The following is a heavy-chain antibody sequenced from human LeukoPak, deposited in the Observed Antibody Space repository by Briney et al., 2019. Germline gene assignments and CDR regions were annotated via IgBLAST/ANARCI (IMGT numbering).Heavy chain of an antibody. CDR1: GFTFSSYA. V-gene: IGHV3-30*01. CDR2: ISYDGSNK. D-gene: IGHD3-22*01. J-gene: IGHJ4*02. Sequence: GGSLRLSCAASGFTFSSYAMHWVRQAPGKGLEWVAVISYDGSNKYYADSVKGRFTISRDNSKNTLYLQVNSLRAEDTAVYYCARRLHGYSLDYWGQGTLVTVSS. CDR3: ARRLHGYSLDY.